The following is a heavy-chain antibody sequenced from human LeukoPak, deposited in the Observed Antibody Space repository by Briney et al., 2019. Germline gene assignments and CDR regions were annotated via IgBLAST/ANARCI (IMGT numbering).Heavy chain of an antibody. CDR1: GYSFTSYL. CDR3: ARQDCSSTSCRYGMDV. Sequence: GESLKISCKGSGYSFTSYLIGWVRQMPGKGLEWMGIIYPGDSDTRYSPSFQGQVTISADKSISTAYLQWSSLKASDTAMYYCARQDCSSTSCRYGMDVWGQGTTVTVSS. D-gene: IGHD2-2*01. V-gene: IGHV5-51*01. CDR2: IYPGDSDT. J-gene: IGHJ6*02.